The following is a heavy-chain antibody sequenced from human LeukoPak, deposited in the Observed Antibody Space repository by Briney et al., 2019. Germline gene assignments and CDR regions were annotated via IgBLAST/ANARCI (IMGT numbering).Heavy chain of an antibody. CDR2: INPSGGST. CDR3: ASARARRDAFDI. CDR1: GYTFTSYY. V-gene: IGHV1-46*01. Sequence: GASVKVSCKASGYTFTSYYMHWVRQAPGQGLEWMGIINPSGGSTSYAQKFQGRVTMTRDTSKNQFPLKLSSVTAADTAVYYCASARARRDAFDIWGQGTMVTVSS. D-gene: IGHD3-10*01. J-gene: IGHJ3*02.